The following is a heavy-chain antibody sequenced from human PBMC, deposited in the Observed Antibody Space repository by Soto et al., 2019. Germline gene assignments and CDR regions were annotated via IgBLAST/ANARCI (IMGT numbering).Heavy chain of an antibody. CDR1: GYTFTGYY. CDR2: INPNSGGT. J-gene: IGHJ4*02. CDR3: ARGRTGTTSYFDY. Sequence: GASVKVSCKASGYTFTGYYLHWVRQAPGQGLEWMGWINPNSGGTNYAQKFQGRVTMTRDTSISTAYMELSGLRSDDTAVYYCARGRTGTTSYFDYLGQGNLVTVSS. V-gene: IGHV1-2*02. D-gene: IGHD1-1*01.